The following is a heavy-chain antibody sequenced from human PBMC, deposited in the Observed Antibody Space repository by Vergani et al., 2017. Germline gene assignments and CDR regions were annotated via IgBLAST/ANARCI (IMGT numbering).Heavy chain of an antibody. V-gene: IGHV3-64D*06. D-gene: IGHD2-21*02. CDR2: ISSNGGST. CDR1: GFTFSSYA. Sequence: EVQLVESGGGLVQPGGSLRLSCSASGFTFSSYAMHWVRQAPGKGLEYVSAISSNGGSTYYADSVKGRFTISRDNSKNTLYLQMSSLRAEDTAVYYCVKELFVVVTARYFQHWGQGTLVTVSS. CDR3: VKELFVVVTARYFQH. J-gene: IGHJ1*01.